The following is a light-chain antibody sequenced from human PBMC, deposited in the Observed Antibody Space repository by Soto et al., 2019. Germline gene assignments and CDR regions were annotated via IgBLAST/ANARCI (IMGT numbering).Light chain of an antibody. Sequence: QSVVTQPPSASATPGQRVTISFSGSSSNIGTNYVYWYQHLPGTAPKLLIYRNDQRPSGVPDRFSGSMSGTADSLAIGGLRYEDEADYYCSAWDDSLSGVVFGERTKVTVL. CDR1: SSNIGTNY. CDR3: SAWDDSLSGVV. V-gene: IGLV1-47*01. CDR2: RND. J-gene: IGLJ2*01.